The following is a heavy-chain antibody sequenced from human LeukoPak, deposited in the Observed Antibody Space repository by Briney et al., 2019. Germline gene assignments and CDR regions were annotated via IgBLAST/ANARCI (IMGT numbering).Heavy chain of an antibody. V-gene: IGHV4-4*07. D-gene: IGHD3-3*01. J-gene: IGHJ5*02. Sequence: SETLSLTCTVSGGSISSYYWSWIRQPAGKGLEWIGRIYTSGSTNYNPSLKSRVTVSVDTSKNQFSLKLSSVTAADTAVYYCARAGITIFGVVTYRNDWFDPWGRGTLVTVSS. CDR1: GGSISSYY. CDR2: IYTSGST. CDR3: ARAGITIFGVVTYRNDWFDP.